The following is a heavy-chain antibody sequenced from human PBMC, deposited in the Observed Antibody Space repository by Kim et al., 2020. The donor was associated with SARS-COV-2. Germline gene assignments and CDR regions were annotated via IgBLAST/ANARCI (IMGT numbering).Heavy chain of an antibody. D-gene: IGHD5-18*01. CDR1: GFTFSSYG. J-gene: IGHJ6*02. Sequence: GGSLRLSCAASGFTFSSYGMHWVRQAPGKGLEWVAVISYDGSNKYYADSVKGRFTISRDNSKNTLYLQMNSLRAEDTAVYYCAKDCGRNTLWLVPLGYYGMDVWGQGTTVTVSS. CDR2: ISYDGSNK. V-gene: IGHV3-30*18. CDR3: AKDCGRNTLWLVPLGYYGMDV.